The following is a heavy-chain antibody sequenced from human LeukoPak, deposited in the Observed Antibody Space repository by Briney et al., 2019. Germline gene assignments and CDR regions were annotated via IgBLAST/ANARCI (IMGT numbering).Heavy chain of an antibody. Sequence: GGSLRLSCAASGFTFSSYAMHWARQAPGKGLEWVAVISYDGSNKYYADSVKGRFTISRDNSKNTLYLQMNSLRAEDTAVYYCARGYYYDSSGAFDIWGQGTMVTVSS. D-gene: IGHD3-22*01. CDR3: ARGYYYDSSGAFDI. CDR1: GFTFSSYA. V-gene: IGHV3-30*04. J-gene: IGHJ3*02. CDR2: ISYDGSNK.